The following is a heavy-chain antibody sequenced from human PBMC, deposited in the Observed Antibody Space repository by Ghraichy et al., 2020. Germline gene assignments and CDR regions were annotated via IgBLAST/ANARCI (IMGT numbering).Heavy chain of an antibody. D-gene: IGHD3-10*01. CDR2: IIPILGIA. Sequence: SVKVSCKASGGTFSSYAISWVRQAPGQGLEWMGRIIPILGIANYAQKFQGRVTITADKSTSTAYMELSSLRSEDTAVYYFARDLMGFGNFYYYYMDVWGKGTTVTVSS. CDR1: GGTFSSYA. J-gene: IGHJ6*03. CDR3: ARDLMGFGNFYYYYMDV. V-gene: IGHV1-69*04.